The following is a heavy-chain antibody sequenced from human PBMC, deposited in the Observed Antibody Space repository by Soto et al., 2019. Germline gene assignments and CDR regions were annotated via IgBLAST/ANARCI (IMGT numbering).Heavy chain of an antibody. J-gene: IGHJ4*02. CDR3: ARRYSSSFDY. CDR2: IYYSGST. V-gene: IGHV4-59*08. D-gene: IGHD6-13*01. Sequence: YYWRWIRQPPGKGLEWIGYIYYSGSTNYNPSLKSRVTISVDTSKNQFSLKLSSVTAADTAVYYCARRYSSSFDYWGQGTLVTVSS. CDR1: YY.